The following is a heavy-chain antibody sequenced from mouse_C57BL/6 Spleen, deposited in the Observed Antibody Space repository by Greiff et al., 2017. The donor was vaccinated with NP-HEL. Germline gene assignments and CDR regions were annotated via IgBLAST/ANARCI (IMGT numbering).Heavy chain of an antibody. Sequence: EVKLMESGGGLVKPGGSLKLSCAASGFTFSDYGMHWVRQAPEKGLEWVAYISSGSSTIYYADTVKGRFTISRDNAKNTLFLQMTSLRSEDTAMYYCARPTIVTTRYCDYWGQGTTLTVSS. CDR1: GFTFSDYG. CDR3: ARPTIVTTRYCDY. J-gene: IGHJ2*01. CDR2: ISSGSSTI. D-gene: IGHD2-5*01. V-gene: IGHV5-17*01.